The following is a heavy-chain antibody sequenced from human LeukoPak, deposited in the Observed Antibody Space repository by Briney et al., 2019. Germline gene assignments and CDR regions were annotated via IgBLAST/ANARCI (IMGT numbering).Heavy chain of an antibody. J-gene: IGHJ1*01. CDR3: ASLDLPRYSSSWYPGYFQH. D-gene: IGHD6-13*01. V-gene: IGHV1-69*04. CDR2: IIPILGIA. Sequence: VASVKVSCKASGGTFSSYAISWVRQAPGQGLEWMGRIIPILGIANYAQKFQGRVTITADKSTSTAYMELSSLRSEDTAVYYCASLDLPRYSSSWYPGYFQHWGQGTLVTVSS. CDR1: GGTFSSYA.